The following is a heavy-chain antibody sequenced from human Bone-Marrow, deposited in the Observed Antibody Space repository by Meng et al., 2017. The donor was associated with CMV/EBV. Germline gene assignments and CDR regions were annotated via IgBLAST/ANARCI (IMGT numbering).Heavy chain of an antibody. CDR1: VFIFTTYT. CDR3: AREDGIVGATSAFDI. D-gene: IGHD1-26*01. Sequence: GESLKISCVGSVFIFTTYTMNWVRQAPGKGLEWVSSINGRSNYKYYADSVKGRFTISRDNAQNSLYLQMNSLRVEDTAVYYCAREDGIVGATSAFDIWGQGTMVTVSS. J-gene: IGHJ3*02. CDR2: INGRSNYK. V-gene: IGHV3-21*06.